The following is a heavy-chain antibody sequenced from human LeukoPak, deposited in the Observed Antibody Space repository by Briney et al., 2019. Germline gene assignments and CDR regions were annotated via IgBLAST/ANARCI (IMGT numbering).Heavy chain of an antibody. Sequence: GGSLRLSCAASGVTFSSYAMHWVRQAPGKGLEWVAVISYDGSNKYYADSVKGRFTISRDNSKNTLYLQMNSLRAEDTAVYYCARGDGDYAKTHWVFDYWGQGTLVTVSS. CDR1: GVTFSSYA. V-gene: IGHV3-30-3*01. J-gene: IGHJ4*02. CDR3: ARGDGDYAKTHWVFDY. D-gene: IGHD4-17*01. CDR2: ISYDGSNK.